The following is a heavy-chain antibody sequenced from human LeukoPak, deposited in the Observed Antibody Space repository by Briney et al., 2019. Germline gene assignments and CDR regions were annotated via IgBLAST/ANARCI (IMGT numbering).Heavy chain of an antibody. V-gene: IGHV4-39*01. CDR3: ARLRGYTDGPPAY. Sequence: PSETPSLTCTVSGGSISSSGYYWGWIRQPPWKGLEWIGSIYYSGDNSGDTYYNPSLKSRVTISVDTSKNQFSLKLSSVTAADTAVYFCARLRGYTDGPPAYWGQGTLVTVSP. CDR1: GGSISSSGYY. J-gene: IGHJ4*02. D-gene: IGHD5-18*01. CDR2: IYYSGDNSGDT.